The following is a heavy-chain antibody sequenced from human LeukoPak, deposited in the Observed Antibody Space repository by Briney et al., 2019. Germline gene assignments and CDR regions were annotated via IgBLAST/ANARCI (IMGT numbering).Heavy chain of an antibody. CDR2: ISSSGSTI. Sequence: PGGSLRLSCAASGFTFSSYEMNWVRQAPGKGLEWVSYISSSGSTIYYADSVKGRFTISRDNAKNSLYLQMNSLRAEDTAVYYCARETSGYSYDRRNWFDPWGQGTLVTVSS. J-gene: IGHJ5*02. V-gene: IGHV3-48*03. CDR1: GFTFSSYE. CDR3: ARETSGYSYDRRNWFDP. D-gene: IGHD5-18*01.